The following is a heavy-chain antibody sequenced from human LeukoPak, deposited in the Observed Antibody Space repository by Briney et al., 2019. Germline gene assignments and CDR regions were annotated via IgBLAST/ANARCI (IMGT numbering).Heavy chain of an antibody. V-gene: IGHV1-18*01. Sequence: GASVKVSCKASGYTFTTYGISWVRQAPGQGLEWVGWISSYNGNTNYAQKLQGRATMTTDTSTSTAYMELRSLQSDDTAVYYCARGGDSYDSSGYYKKWFDPWGQGTLVTVSS. CDR2: ISSYNGNT. J-gene: IGHJ5*02. CDR1: GYTFTTYG. D-gene: IGHD3-22*01. CDR3: ARGGDSYDSSGYYKKWFDP.